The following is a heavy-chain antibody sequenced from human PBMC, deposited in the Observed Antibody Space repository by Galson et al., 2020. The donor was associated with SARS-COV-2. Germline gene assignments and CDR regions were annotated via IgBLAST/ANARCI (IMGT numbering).Heavy chain of an antibody. CDR1: GFTFSDYY. J-gene: IGHJ6*02. V-gene: IGHV3-11*01. Sequence: GGSLRLSCAASGFTFSDYYMSWIRQAPGKGLEWVSYISSSGSTIYYADSVKGRFTISRDNAKNSLYLQMNSLRAEDTAVYYCARDSMVMVREDYYDSSGYYYGMDVWGQWTTVTVSS. D-gene: IGHD3-22*01. CDR3: ARDSMVMVREDYYDSSGYYYGMDV. CDR2: ISSSGSTI.